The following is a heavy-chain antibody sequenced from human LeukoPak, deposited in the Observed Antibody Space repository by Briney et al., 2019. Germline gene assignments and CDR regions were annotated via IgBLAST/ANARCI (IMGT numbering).Heavy chain of an antibody. V-gene: IGHV4-38-2*02. Sequence: SETLSLTCTVSGYSISSGYYWGWIRPPPGKGLEWIGSIYHSGSTYYNPSLKSRVTMSLDTSKNQFSLKLSSVTAADTAVYYCARDGPYYYDSSGYYDAFDIWGQGTMVTVSS. CDR2: IYHSGST. D-gene: IGHD3-22*01. CDR3: ARDGPYYYDSSGYYDAFDI. J-gene: IGHJ3*02. CDR1: GYSISSGYY.